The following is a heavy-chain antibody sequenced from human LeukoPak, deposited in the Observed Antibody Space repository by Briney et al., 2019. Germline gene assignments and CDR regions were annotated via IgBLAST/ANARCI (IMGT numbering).Heavy chain of an antibody. CDR1: GFTFSSYS. V-gene: IGHV3-21*01. J-gene: IGHJ5*02. CDR2: ISSSSSYI. Sequence: GGSLRLSCAASGFTFSSYSMNWVRQAPGKGLEWVSSISSSSSYIYYADSVKGRFTISRDNAKNSLYLQMNSLRAEDTAVYYCAREMEDGSGRGWFDPWGQGTLVTVSS. CDR3: AREMEDGSGRGWFDP. D-gene: IGHD3-10*01.